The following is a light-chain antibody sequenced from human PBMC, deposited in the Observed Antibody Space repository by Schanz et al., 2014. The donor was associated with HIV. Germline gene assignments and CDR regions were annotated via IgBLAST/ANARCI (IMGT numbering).Light chain of an antibody. Sequence: DIVMTQSPDSLAVSLGERATINCKSSQSVLYSSNNKNYLAWYQQKPGQPPKLLIYWASTRESGVPDRFSGSGSGTDFTLTIDSLQAEDVAMYYCQQYFIPPFSFGQGTKLEI. CDR1: QSVLYSSNNKNY. CDR2: WAS. J-gene: IGKJ2*03. V-gene: IGKV4-1*01. CDR3: QQYFIPPFS.